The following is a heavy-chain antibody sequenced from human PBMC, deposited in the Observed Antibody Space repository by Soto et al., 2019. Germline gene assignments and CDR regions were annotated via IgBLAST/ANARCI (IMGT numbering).Heavy chain of an antibody. V-gene: IGHV1-3*01. CDR2: INAGNGNT. Sequence: ASVKVSCKAAGYTFTNYAVHWVRQAPGQRLEWMGWINAGNGNTRYSQKFQGRVTITRDTSARTAYMELSSLRSEDTAVYYCARGHLAVVPVASWYFYMDVWGKGTTVTISS. J-gene: IGHJ6*03. CDR1: GYTFTNYA. D-gene: IGHD2-2*01. CDR3: ARGHLAVVPVASWYFYMDV.